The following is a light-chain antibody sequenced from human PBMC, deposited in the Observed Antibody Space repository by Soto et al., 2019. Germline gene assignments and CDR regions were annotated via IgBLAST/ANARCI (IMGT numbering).Light chain of an antibody. CDR3: QQYNSYPWT. V-gene: IGKV1-5*01. Sequence: DIQMIQSPSALSASVGDRVTITCPASQSISRRLAWYQQKPGKAPKLLMYDASSLESGVPAGLSGSGSGTQFTLTISSLQPDGFATYYCQQYNSYPWTFVQGTRVEIK. CDR1: QSISRR. CDR2: DAS. J-gene: IGKJ1*01.